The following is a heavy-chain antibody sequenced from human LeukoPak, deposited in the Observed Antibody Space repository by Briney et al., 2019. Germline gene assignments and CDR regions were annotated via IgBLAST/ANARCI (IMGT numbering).Heavy chain of an antibody. CDR2: MNPNSGNT. D-gene: IGHD2-2*01. Sequence: ASVKVSCKASGYTFTSYDINWVRQATGQGLEWMGWMNPNSGNTGYAQKFQGRVTMTRNTSISTAYVELNSLRSEDTAVYYCARESVDIVVVPAAIGYYYYYYMDVWGKGTTVTISS. V-gene: IGHV1-8*01. CDR3: ARESVDIVVVPAAIGYYYYYYMDV. J-gene: IGHJ6*03. CDR1: GYTFTSYD.